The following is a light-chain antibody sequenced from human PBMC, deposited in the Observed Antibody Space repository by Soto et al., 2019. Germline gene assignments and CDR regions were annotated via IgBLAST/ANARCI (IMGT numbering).Light chain of an antibody. J-gene: IGLJ1*01. V-gene: IGLV2-14*01. CDR3: SSYTSSSTLIYV. CDR1: SSDVGGYNY. CDR2: EVS. Sequence: QSALTQPASVSGSPGQSITISCTGTSSDVGGYNYVSWYQQHPGKAPKLMIYEVSNRPSGVSNRFSGAKAGNTASRTISGLPAEDEADYYCSSYTSSSTLIYVFGTGTQLTVL.